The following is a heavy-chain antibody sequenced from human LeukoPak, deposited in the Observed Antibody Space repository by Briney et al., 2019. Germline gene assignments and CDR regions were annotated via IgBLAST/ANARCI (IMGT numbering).Heavy chain of an antibody. D-gene: IGHD5-12*01. CDR2: IIGSSGST. V-gene: IGHV3-23*01. CDR1: GFSFSNYA. Sequence: GGSLRLSCAASGFSFSNYAMNWVRQAPGKGLEWVSTIIGSSGSTFYADSVKGRFTISKDTSKNTLYLHMSSLRADDTAVYYCAKGGYDYVEVAYFDYWGQGTLVTVSS. J-gene: IGHJ4*02. CDR3: AKGGYDYVEVAYFDY.